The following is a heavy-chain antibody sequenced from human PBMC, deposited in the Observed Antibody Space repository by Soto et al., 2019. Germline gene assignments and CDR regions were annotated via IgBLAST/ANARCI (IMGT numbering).Heavy chain of an antibody. D-gene: IGHD2-15*01. Sequence: VASVKVSCKASGGTFSSYTISWVRQAPGQGLEWMGRIIPILGIANYAQKFQGRVTITADKSTSTAYMELSSLRSEDTAVYYCARDGPGYCSGGSCYSTYYFDYWGQGTLVTVSS. CDR2: IIPILGIA. V-gene: IGHV1-69*04. J-gene: IGHJ4*02. CDR1: GGTFSSYT. CDR3: ARDGPGYCSGGSCYSTYYFDY.